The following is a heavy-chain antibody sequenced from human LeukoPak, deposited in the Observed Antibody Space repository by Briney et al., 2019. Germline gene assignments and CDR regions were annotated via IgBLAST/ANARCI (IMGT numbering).Heavy chain of an antibody. Sequence: ASVKVSCKASGGTFSSYAISWVRQAPGQGLEWMGWISAYNGNTNYAQKLQGRVTMTTDTSTSTAYMELRSLRSDDTAVYYCARDGKYCSGGSCYSDYWGQGTLVTVSS. CDR2: ISAYNGNT. D-gene: IGHD2-15*01. CDR3: ARDGKYCSGGSCYSDY. V-gene: IGHV1-18*01. CDR1: GGTFSSYA. J-gene: IGHJ4*02.